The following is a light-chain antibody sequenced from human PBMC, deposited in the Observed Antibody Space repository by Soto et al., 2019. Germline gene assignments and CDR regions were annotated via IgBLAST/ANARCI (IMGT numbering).Light chain of an antibody. CDR3: LLLYSCTPRV. CDR1: TGAVTRTHY. J-gene: IGLJ3*02. Sequence: QAVVTQEPSLTVSPGGTVTLTCGSSTGAVTRTHYPYWFQQKPGQAPRTLIYDTDNRYSWTPARFSGSLLGGQAALTLSGAEAGDEADYFCLLLYSCTPRVFGAGTKLTVL. V-gene: IGLV7-46*01. CDR2: DTD.